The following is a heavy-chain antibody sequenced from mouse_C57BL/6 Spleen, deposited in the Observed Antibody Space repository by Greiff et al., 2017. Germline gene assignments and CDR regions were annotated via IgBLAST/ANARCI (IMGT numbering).Heavy chain of an antibody. CDR3: AVGSGDC. CDR1: GYTFTDYE. J-gene: IGHJ4*01. D-gene: IGHD3-1*01. CDR2: IDPETGGT. V-gene: IGHV1-15*01. Sequence: VQLQQSGAELVRPGASVTLSCKASGYTFTDYEMHWVKQTPVHGLEWIGAIDPETGGTAYNQKFKGKAKLTADKSSSTAYMELRSLASEDSAVYYCAVGSGDCWGQGTSVTVSS.